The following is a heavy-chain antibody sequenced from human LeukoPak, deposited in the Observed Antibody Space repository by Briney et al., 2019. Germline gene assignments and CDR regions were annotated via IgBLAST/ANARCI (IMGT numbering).Heavy chain of an antibody. Sequence: HPGGSLRLSCAGPGFAFNMFAIDWVRQAPGKGLEWVSGLSRGGSTTNYADSVKGRFTISRDKSQNSVFLQLNSLRPEDTAVYYCARQQRIRHCSEGVCTEGYYFDYWGQGTLVTVSS. J-gene: IGHJ4*02. CDR3: ARQQRIRHCSEGVCTEGYYFDY. D-gene: IGHD2-15*01. V-gene: IGHV3-23*01. CDR1: GFAFNMFA. CDR2: LSRGGSTT.